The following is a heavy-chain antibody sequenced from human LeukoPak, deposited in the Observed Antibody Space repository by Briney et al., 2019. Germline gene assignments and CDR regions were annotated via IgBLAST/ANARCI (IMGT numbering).Heavy chain of an antibody. J-gene: IGHJ4*02. CDR1: GYTFTGYY. D-gene: IGHD6-19*01. V-gene: IGHV1-2*02. CDR3: ARDPLAGRIGYSSGWYVFNYFDY. CDR2: INPNSGGT. Sequence: VSVKVSCKASGYTFTGYYMHWVRQAPGQGLEWMGWINPNSGGTNYAQKFQGRVTMTRDTSISTAYMELSRLRSDDTAVYYCARDPLAGRIGYSSGWYVFNYFDYWGQGTLVTVSS.